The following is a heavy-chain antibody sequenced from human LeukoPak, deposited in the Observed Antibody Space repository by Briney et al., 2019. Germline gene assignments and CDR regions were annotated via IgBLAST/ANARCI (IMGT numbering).Heavy chain of an antibody. CDR3: ATGPEMTFYYFDS. V-gene: IGHV3-74*01. Sequence: GGSLRLSCAASGFTFSSYWMHWVRQAPGKGLEWVSRVSSEGKSTSFADSVKGRFTISRDNAKNTLYLQMSGLRAEDTAIYYCATGPEMTFYYFDSWGQGTLVTVSS. CDR2: VSSEGKST. J-gene: IGHJ4*02. CDR1: GFTFSSYW. D-gene: IGHD5-24*01.